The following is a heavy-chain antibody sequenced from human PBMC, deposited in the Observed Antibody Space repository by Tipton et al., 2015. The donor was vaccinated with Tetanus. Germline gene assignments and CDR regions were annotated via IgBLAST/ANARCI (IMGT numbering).Heavy chain of an antibody. D-gene: IGHD1-26*01. CDR3: ARDQARGARGWNYFDY. J-gene: IGHJ4*02. Sequence: TLSLTCTVSGGSISSGGYYWSWIRQHPGKGLEWIGDIYYSGSTYYNPSLKSRVTISVDTSKNQFSLKLNSVTAADTAVYSCARDQARGARGWNYFDYWGQGPLVTVSS. V-gene: IGHV4-31*03. CDR2: IYYSGST. CDR1: GGSISSGGYY.